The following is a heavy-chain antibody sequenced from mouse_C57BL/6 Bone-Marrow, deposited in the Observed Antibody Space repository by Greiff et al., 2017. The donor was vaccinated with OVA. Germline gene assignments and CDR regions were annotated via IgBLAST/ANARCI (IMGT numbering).Heavy chain of an antibody. D-gene: IGHD2-2*01. V-gene: IGHV5-6*01. Sequence: EVQLVESGGDLVKPGGSLKLSCAASGFTFSSYGMSWVRQTPDKRLEWVATISSGGSYTYYPDSVKGRFTISRDNAKNTLYLQMSSLKSEDTAMYYCARQGYDGFAYWGQETLVTVSA. J-gene: IGHJ3*01. CDR1: GFTFSSYG. CDR2: ISSGGSYT. CDR3: ARQGYDGFAY.